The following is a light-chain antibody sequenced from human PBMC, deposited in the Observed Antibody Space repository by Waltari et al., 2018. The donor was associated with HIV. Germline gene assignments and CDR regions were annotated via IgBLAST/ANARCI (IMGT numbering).Light chain of an antibody. V-gene: IGLV2-8*01. CDR3: SSYGDSLRVL. Sequence: QSALTQPPSASGSLGQSVTISCTGSSSDIGASDFVSWFHPHPHRAPKLLLYEVTRRPSTVSARFSGSRSGNTAFLTVAGLQPDDEATYFCSSYGDSLRVLFGGGTNVTVL. CDR1: SSDIGASDF. CDR2: EVT. J-gene: IGLJ3*02.